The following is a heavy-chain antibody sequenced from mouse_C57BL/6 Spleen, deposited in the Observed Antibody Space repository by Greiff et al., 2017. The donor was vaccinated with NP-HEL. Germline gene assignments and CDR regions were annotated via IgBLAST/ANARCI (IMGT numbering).Heavy chain of an antibody. Sequence: EVKVVESGGGLVKPGGSLKLSCAASGFTFSSYAMSWVRQTPEKRLEWVATISDGGSYTYYPDNVKGRFTISRDNAKNNLYLQMSHLKSEDTAMYYCARDRTMVTTGKIWYFDVWGTGTTVTVSS. CDR1: GFTFSSYA. CDR2: ISDGGSYT. D-gene: IGHD2-2*01. J-gene: IGHJ1*03. V-gene: IGHV5-4*01. CDR3: ARDRTMVTTGKIWYFDV.